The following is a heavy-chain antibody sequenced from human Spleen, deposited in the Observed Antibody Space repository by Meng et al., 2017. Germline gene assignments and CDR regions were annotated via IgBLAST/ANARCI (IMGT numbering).Heavy chain of an antibody. D-gene: IGHD6-13*01. V-gene: IGHV1-2*06. Sequence: VQTAASVAQVTLPGATVTVSCKASRHTYSDNWLHWVHRSPGQGTEWMRRINPKSGDTHYAQRFQGSVTMTGDTSISTAYMELSGLRSDDTAMYYCARDEDISAAGKLFGDYWGQGTLVTVSS. CDR2: INPKSGDT. CDR3: ARDEDISAAGKLFGDY. J-gene: IGHJ4*02. CDR1: RHTYSDNW.